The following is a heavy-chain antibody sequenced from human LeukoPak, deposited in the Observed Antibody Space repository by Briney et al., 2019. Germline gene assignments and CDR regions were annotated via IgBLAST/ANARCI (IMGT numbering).Heavy chain of an antibody. D-gene: IGHD2-15*01. CDR3: ASTFPYCSDDDCAL. V-gene: IGHV3-21*01. Sequence: PGGSLRLSCAASGFTFSDYTMNWVRQAPGKGLEWVSSISPTGAHTYHADSVKGRFAISRDGAKNSLYLQINNLRAEDTAVYYCASTFPYCSDDDCALGGQGTLVTVSS. CDR1: GFTFSDYT. J-gene: IGHJ1*01. CDR2: ISPTGAHT.